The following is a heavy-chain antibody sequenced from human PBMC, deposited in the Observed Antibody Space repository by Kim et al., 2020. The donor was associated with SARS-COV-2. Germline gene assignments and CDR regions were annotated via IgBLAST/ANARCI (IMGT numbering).Heavy chain of an antibody. CDR1: GFTFGRFTFGIFW. CDR3: ARTLAGRIDAFDI. J-gene: IGHJ3*02. CDR2: IKQDGSQK. D-gene: IGHD6-19*01. V-gene: IGHV3-7*03. Sequence: GGSLRLSCAASGFTFGRFTFGIFWMSWVRQAPGKGLEWVANIKQDGSQKYYVDSMKGRFTISRDNAQNSLYLHVTSLRAEDTAVYYCARTLAGRIDAFDIWGQGTMVTVSS.